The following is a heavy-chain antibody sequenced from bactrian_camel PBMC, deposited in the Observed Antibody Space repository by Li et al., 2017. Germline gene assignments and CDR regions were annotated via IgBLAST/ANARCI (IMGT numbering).Heavy chain of an antibody. CDR3: AAAPFTRSRPCGPRYRGDY. J-gene: IGHJ4*01. V-gene: IGHV3S1*01. D-gene: IGHD6*01. Sequence: HVQLVESGGGLVQPGRSLRLSCAASGYTYNRNCMAWFRQAPGKEREGVARIATGSGNTYYTDSVKGRFTISQDKAKNTVDLQMDDLKPEDTAVYYCAAAPFTRSRPCGPRYRGDYWGQGTQVTVS. CDR1: GYTYNRNC. CDR2: IATGSGNT.